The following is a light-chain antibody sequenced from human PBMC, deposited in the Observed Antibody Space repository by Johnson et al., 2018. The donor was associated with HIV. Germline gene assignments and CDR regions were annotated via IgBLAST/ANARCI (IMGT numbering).Light chain of an antibody. CDR2: ENN. J-gene: IGLJ1*01. CDR1: KSNIGNNY. CDR3: GTWDNSLSTGGV. V-gene: IGLV1-51*02. Sequence: QSVLTQPPSVSAAPGQKVTISCSGTKSNIGNNYVSWYQQFPGTAPKLLIYENNKRPSGIPDRFSGSKSGPSATLGITGLQTGDEADYYCGTWDNSLSTGGVFGTGTKVTVL.